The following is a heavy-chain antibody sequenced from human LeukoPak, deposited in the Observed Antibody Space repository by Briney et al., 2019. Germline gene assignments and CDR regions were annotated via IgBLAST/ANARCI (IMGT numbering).Heavy chain of an antibody. CDR2: ISSSSSTI. D-gene: IGHD2-8*01. CDR1: GFTFSSYS. CDR3: VRDSYYAFDI. J-gene: IGHJ3*02. V-gene: IGHV3-48*04. Sequence: GGSLRLSCAASGFTFSSYSMNWVRQAPGKGLEWVSYISSSSSTIYYADSVKGRFTISRDNAKSSLFLHTNSLRAEDTAIYYCVRDSYYAFDIWGQGTVVAVSS.